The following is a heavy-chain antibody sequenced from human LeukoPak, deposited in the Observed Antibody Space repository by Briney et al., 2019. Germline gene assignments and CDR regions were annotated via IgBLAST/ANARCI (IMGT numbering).Heavy chain of an antibody. CDR2: INHSGST. CDR3: ARYGMVVRRWDY. D-gene: IGHD2-15*01. CDR1: GGSFSGYY. V-gene: IGHV4-34*01. Sequence: SETLSLTCAVYGGSFSGYYWSWIRQPPGKGLEWIGEINHSGSTNYNPSLKSRVTISVDTSKNQFSLRLSSVTAADTAVYYCARYGMVVRRWDYWGQGTLVTVSS. J-gene: IGHJ4*02.